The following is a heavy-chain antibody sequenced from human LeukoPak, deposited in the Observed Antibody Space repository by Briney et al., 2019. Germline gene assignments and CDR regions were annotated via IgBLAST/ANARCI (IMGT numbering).Heavy chain of an antibody. CDR3: ARDRGTYYLDY. J-gene: IGHJ4*02. CDR1: GFTFSPYW. D-gene: IGHD1-1*01. V-gene: IGHV3-74*01. CDR2: IKSDGTT. Sequence: GGSLRLSCAAAGFTFSPYWMNWVRQAPGKGLVWVSHIKSDGTTEYADSVKGRFTISRDNAKSTMYLQMNSLRAEDTAVYYCARDRGTYYLDYWGQGTPVTVSS.